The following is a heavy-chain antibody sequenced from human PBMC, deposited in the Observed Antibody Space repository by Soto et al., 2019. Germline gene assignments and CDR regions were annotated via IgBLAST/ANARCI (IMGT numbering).Heavy chain of an antibody. CDR1: GDTSTSYY. CDR2: IHNSGTS. V-gene: IGHV4-59*01. D-gene: IGHD3-22*01. CDR3: ARDFYDSVGYTWFDF. Sequence: SETLSLTCTVSGDTSTSYYWGWIRQAPGKGLEWIGHIHNSGTSTHNPSLNGRVTISIDMSKKQFSLKLTSLTSADTAVYYCARDFYDSVGYTWFDFWSQGTLVTVSS. J-gene: IGHJ5*01.